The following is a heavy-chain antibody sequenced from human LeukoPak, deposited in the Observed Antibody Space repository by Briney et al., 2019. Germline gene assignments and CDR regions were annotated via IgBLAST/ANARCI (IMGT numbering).Heavy chain of an antibody. CDR2: INPNSGGT. J-gene: IGHJ3*02. CDR3: ARVEMATITGNDAFDI. V-gene: IGHV1-2*02. CDR1: GYTFTGYY. D-gene: IGHD5-24*01. Sequence: ASVKVSCKASGYTFTGYYMHWVRQAPGQGLEWMGWINPNSGGTNYAQKFQGRVTMTRDTSISTAYMELSRLRSDDTAVYYCARVEMATITGNDAFDIWGQGTMVTVSS.